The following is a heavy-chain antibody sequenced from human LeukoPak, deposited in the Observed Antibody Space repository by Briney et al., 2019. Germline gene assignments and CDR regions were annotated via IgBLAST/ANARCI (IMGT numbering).Heavy chain of an antibody. CDR1: GYTFTGYY. CDR2: INPNSGGT. V-gene: IGHV1-2*02. J-gene: IGHJ1*01. Sequence: ASVKVSCKASGYTFTGYYMHWVRQAPGQGLEWMGWINPNSGGTNYAQKFQGRVTMTRDTSISTAYMELSRLRSDDTAVYYCARDGGYYYDSSGYYSNFQHWGQGTLVTVSS. D-gene: IGHD3-22*01. CDR3: ARDGGYYYDSSGYYSNFQH.